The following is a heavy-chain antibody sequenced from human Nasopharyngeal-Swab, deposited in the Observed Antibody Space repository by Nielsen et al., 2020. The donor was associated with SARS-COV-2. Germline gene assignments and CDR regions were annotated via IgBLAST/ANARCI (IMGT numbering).Heavy chain of an antibody. Sequence: GESLKISCAGSGFTFSSYSMNWVRQAPGKGLEWVSYISSSSSTIYYADSVKGRFTISRDNAKNSLYLQMNSLRDEDTAVYYCARGSGYDGYYYYGMDVWGQGTTVTVSS. CDR2: ISSSSSTI. J-gene: IGHJ6*02. V-gene: IGHV3-48*02. D-gene: IGHD5-12*01. CDR1: GFTFSSYS. CDR3: ARGSGYDGYYYYGMDV.